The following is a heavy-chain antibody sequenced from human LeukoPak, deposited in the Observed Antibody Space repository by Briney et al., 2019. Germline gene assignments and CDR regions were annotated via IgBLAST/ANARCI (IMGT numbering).Heavy chain of an antibody. CDR3: AGASSSGWYPDIDY. Sequence: SETLSLTCSVSGGSISSYFWIWIRQPPGRGLEWIGYTYYSGSTNYNPSLKSRVTISVDTSKNQFSLKLSSVNAADTAVYYCAGASSSGWYPDIDYWGQGTLVTASS. CDR1: GGSISSYF. CDR2: TYYSGST. D-gene: IGHD6-19*01. J-gene: IGHJ4*02. V-gene: IGHV4-59*01.